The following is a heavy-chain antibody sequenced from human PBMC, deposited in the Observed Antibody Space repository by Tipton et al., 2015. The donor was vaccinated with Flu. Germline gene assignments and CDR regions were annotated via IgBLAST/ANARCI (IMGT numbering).Heavy chain of an antibody. V-gene: IGHV3-21*01. CDR1: GFTFSSYN. D-gene: IGHD6-13*01. CDR3: TRDSWDSSSTDV. Sequence: GSLRLSCTASGFTFSSYNMNWVRQVPRKGLEWVSSISSGSFYIYYADSVRGRFTISRDDASDSVYLQMNSLRVDDTAVYYCTRDSWDSSSTDVWGQGTTVTVSS. J-gene: IGHJ6*02. CDR2: ISSGSFYI.